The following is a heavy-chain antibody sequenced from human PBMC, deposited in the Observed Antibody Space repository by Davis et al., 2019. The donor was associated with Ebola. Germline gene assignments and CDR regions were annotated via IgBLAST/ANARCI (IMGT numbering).Heavy chain of an antibody. CDR1: GFTFSTYT. CDR3: ARDKITVTAALDDAFDF. V-gene: IGHV3-48*02. D-gene: IGHD4-17*01. CDR2: ISSSSSVL. J-gene: IGHJ3*01. Sequence: GESLKISCAASGFTFSTYTMNWVRQAPGKVLEWISYISSSSSVLYYADSVKGRFTVSRDNAKNSLFLQMNSLRDEDTAVYYCARDKITVTAALDDAFDFWGQGTMVTVSS.